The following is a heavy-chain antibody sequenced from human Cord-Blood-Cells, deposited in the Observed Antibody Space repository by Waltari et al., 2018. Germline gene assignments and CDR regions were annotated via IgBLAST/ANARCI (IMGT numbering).Heavy chain of an antibody. Sequence: QVQLQQWGAGLLKPSETLSLTCAVYGGSFSGYYWSWIRQPPGKGLEWIGEINHSGSTNYHPSLKSRVTISVDTSKNQFSLKLSSVTAADTAVYYCARGRGYRSYWYFDLWGRGTLVTVSS. D-gene: IGHD2-15*01. CDR3: ARGRGYRSYWYFDL. V-gene: IGHV4-34*01. CDR1: GGSFSGYY. CDR2: INHSGST. J-gene: IGHJ2*01.